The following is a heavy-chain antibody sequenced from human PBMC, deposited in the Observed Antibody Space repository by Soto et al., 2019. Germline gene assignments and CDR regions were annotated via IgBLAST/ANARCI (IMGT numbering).Heavy chain of an antibody. CDR1: GYTFTSYG. D-gene: IGHD2-15*01. Sequence: ASVKVSCKASGYTFTSYGISWVRQAPGQGLEWMGWISAYNGNTNYAQKLQGRVTMTTDTSTSTAYMELRSLRSDDTAVYYCASCSGGSCYSEYFQHWGQGTLVTVSS. V-gene: IGHV1-18*01. CDR3: ASCSGGSCYSEYFQH. CDR2: ISAYNGNT. J-gene: IGHJ1*01.